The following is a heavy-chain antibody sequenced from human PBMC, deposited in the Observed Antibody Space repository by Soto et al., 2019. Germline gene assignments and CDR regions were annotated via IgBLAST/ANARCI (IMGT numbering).Heavy chain of an antibody. CDR3: ARARVYATGPLDF. CDR1: VFTGTSYT. Sequence: GGSLRLGGAASVFTGTSYTMNWVRQAPGKGLEWVSSISSSSDYIYYADSMKGRVTISRDNAKNSLFLDMNSLTGEDTAVYYCARARVYATGPLDFWGQGTLVTVSS. CDR2: ISSSSDYI. D-gene: IGHD6-13*01. V-gene: IGHV3-21*06. J-gene: IGHJ4*02.